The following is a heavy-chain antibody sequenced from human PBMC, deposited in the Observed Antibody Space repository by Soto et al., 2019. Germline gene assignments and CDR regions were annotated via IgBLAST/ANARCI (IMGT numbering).Heavy chain of an antibody. V-gene: IGHV2-5*02. Sequence: QITLKESGPTLVKPTQTLTLTCTFSGLSLSITGVGVGWIRQPPGKALEWLALIYWDDDKRYSPSLKSRITITKDTSKNPVVLTMTNMDPVDTATYYCVQSRCGGDCLQSYSSHSYYGLDVWGQGTTVTVSS. J-gene: IGHJ6*02. CDR1: GLSLSITGVG. CDR2: IYWDDDK. D-gene: IGHD2-21*02. CDR3: VQSRCGGDCLQSYSSHSYYGLDV.